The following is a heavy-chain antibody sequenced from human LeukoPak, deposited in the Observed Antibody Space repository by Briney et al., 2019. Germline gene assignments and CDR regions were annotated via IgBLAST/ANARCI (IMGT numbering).Heavy chain of an antibody. J-gene: IGHJ5*02. CDR2: IYTSGST. CDR3: ASTPDYYDSSGYPVGGWFDP. V-gene: IGHV4-4*07. Sequence: SETLSLTCSVYSGSLSGYYWSWIRQPAGKGLEWIGRIYTSGSTNYNPSLKSRVTISVDTSKNQFSLKLSSVTAADTAVYYCASTPDYYDSSGYPVGGWFDPWGQGTLVTVSS. CDR1: SGSLSGYY. D-gene: IGHD3-22*01.